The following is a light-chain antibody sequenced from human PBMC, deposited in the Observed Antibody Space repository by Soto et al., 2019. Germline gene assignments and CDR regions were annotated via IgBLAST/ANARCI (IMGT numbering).Light chain of an antibody. CDR1: QSVGSN. J-gene: IGKJ4*01. V-gene: IGKV3-15*01. Sequence: ETVMTQSPATLSVSPGERATLSCRPSQSVGSNVAWYQQKPGQAPRLLIHAASTRATGIPTRFSGSGSGTEFTLTINRLQSEDFAVYYCQQYNDWPALTFGGGTKVEMK. CDR2: AAS. CDR3: QQYNDWPALT.